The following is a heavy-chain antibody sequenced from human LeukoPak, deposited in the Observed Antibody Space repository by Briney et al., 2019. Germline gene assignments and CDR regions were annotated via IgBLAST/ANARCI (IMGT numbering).Heavy chain of an antibody. CDR1: GFTFDDYA. D-gene: IGHD2-2*01. CDR3: AKAIYSTSPGYFFDY. CDR2: INWNSATI. V-gene: IGHV3-9*01. J-gene: IGHJ4*02. Sequence: GGSLRLSCAASGFTFDDYAMHWVRQAPGRGLEWVSSINWNSATIAYADSVKGRFTISRDNAKNSLSLQMNSLRPGDTAFYYCAKAIYSTSPGYFFDYWGQGTLVTVSS.